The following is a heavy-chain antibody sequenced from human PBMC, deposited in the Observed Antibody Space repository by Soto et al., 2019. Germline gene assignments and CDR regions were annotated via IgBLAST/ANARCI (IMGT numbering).Heavy chain of an antibody. CDR3: ASAAWFGVNWFDP. CDR1: GYTFTSYG. V-gene: IGHV1-18*01. Sequence: QVQLVQSGAEVKKPGASVKVSCKASGYTFTSYGISWVRQAPGQGLEWMGWISAYNGDTNYAQKLQGRVTMTTDTTSSTAYMELRRLRSDDTAVYYCASAAWFGVNWFDPWGQGTLVTVSS. CDR2: ISAYNGDT. J-gene: IGHJ5*02. D-gene: IGHD3-10*01.